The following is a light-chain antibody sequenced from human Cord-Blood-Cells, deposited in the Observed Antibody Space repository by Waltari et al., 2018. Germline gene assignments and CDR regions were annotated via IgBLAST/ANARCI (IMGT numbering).Light chain of an antibody. J-gene: IGLJ1*01. CDR1: SSDVGGYNY. Sequence: QSALTQPASVSGSPGQSITISCTGTSSDVGGYNYVSGYQQHPGQPPKLMIYDVSQRPSGVSNRFSGSKSGNTASLSISGLQAEDEADYYCSSYTSSSTYVFGTGTKVTVL. V-gene: IGLV2-14*01. CDR3: SSYTSSSTYV. CDR2: DVS.